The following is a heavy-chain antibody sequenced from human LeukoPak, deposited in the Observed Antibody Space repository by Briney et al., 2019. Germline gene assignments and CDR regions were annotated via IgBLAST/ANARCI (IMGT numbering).Heavy chain of an antibody. V-gene: IGHV3-21*01. Sequence: GGSLRLSCVVSGFTFSTYNMSWVRQAPGKGLEWVSSISSSSSHLYYTDSVKGRFTISRGNAKNSLYLQMNSLRAEDTAVYYCARVVDYDFWSGYLSSMDVWGKGTTVTVSA. D-gene: IGHD3-3*01. CDR1: GFTFSTYN. J-gene: IGHJ6*04. CDR2: ISSSSSHL. CDR3: ARVVDYDFWSGYLSSMDV.